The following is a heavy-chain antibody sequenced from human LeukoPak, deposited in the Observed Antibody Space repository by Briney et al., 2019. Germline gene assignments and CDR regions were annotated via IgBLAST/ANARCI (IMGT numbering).Heavy chain of an antibody. CDR1: GGAISSSNW. D-gene: IGHD6-19*01. CDR2: IYHSGST. J-gene: IGHJ4*02. V-gene: IGHV4-4*02. CDR3: ARDWGYSSGWYYFDY. Sequence: SETLSLTCAVSGGAISSSNWWSWVRQPPGKGLEWIGEIYHSGSTNYNPSLKSRVTISVDKSKNKFSLKLSSVTAADTAVYYCARDWGYSSGWYYFDYWGQGTLVTVSS.